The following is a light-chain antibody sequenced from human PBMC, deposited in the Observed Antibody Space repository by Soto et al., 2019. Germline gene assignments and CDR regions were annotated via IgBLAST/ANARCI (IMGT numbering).Light chain of an antibody. CDR3: QQYNNWPWT. V-gene: IGKV3-15*01. J-gene: IGKJ1*01. Sequence: EIVMTQSPATLSVSPGERATLSCRASQSVATNLAWYQQKPGQPPRLLIYGASTRATGIPARFSGSGSGTEFTLTISSLQSVDFAAYSCQQYNNWPWTFGQGTKVDIK. CDR1: QSVATN. CDR2: GAS.